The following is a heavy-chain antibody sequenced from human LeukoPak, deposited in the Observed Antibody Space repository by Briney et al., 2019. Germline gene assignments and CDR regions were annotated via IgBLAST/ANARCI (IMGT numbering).Heavy chain of an antibody. CDR3: ARERVSGYYSYYFDY. CDR2: IYYSGST. V-gene: IGHV4-39*07. Sequence: PSETLSLTCTVSGGSISSSSYYWGWIRQPPGKGLEWIGSIYYSGSTYYNPSLKSRVTISVDTSKNQFSLKLSSVTAADTAVYYCARERVSGYYSYYFDYWGQGTLVTVSS. CDR1: GGSISSSSYY. J-gene: IGHJ4*02. D-gene: IGHD3-22*01.